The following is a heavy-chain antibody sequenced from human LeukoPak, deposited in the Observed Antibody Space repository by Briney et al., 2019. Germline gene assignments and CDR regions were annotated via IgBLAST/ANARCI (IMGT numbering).Heavy chain of an antibody. J-gene: IGHJ4*02. CDR2: INHSGST. CDR1: GGSFSGYY. CDR3: ARGEVIAAPRGLDY. D-gene: IGHD2-21*01. Sequence: SETLSLTCAVYGGSFSGYYWSWIRQPPGKGLEWIGEINHSGSTNYNPSLKSRVTISVDTSKNQFSLKLSSVTAADTAVYYSARGEVIAAPRGLDYWGQGTLVTVSS. V-gene: IGHV4-34*01.